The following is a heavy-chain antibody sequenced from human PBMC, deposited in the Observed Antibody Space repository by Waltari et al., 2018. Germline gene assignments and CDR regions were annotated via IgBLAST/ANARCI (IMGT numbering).Heavy chain of an antibody. D-gene: IGHD2-2*01. CDR2: NYYSGST. Sequence: QLQLQESGPGLVKPSETLSLTCTVSGGSISSSSYYWGWIRQPPGKGLEWIGSNYYSGSTYYNPSLKSRVTISVDTAKNQFSLKLSSVTAADTAVYYCARGIVVVPAAMRVWFDPWGQGTLVTVSS. CDR1: GGSISSSSYY. J-gene: IGHJ5*02. V-gene: IGHV4-39*01. CDR3: ARGIVVVPAAMRVWFDP.